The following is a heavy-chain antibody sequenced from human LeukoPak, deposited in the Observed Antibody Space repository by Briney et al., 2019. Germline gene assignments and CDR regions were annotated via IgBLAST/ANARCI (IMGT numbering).Heavy chain of an antibody. D-gene: IGHD1-14*01. J-gene: IGHJ5*02. CDR1: GYRVSESS. V-gene: IGHV1-24*01. Sequence: ASVKVSCKVSGYRVSESSMHWVRQAPGKGLEWMGGFDPDDRKTIYAQKFQGRVTMTTDTSTSTAYMELRSLISDDTAVYYCARGYTNWFDPWGQGTLVTVSS. CDR3: ARGYTNWFDP. CDR2: FDPDDRKT.